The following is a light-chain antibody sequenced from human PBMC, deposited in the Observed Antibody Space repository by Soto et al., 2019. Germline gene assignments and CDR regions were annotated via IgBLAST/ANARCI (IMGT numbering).Light chain of an antibody. CDR2: DAS. Sequence: EIVMTQSPATLSLSPWERATPSCGASQSVSSYLAWYQQKPGQAPRLLLYDASNRATGIPARFSGSGSGTDFSLTISSLEPEDFAIYYCQQRQYWPPITFGQGTRLEIK. CDR1: QSVSSY. V-gene: IGKV3-11*01. CDR3: QQRQYWPPIT. J-gene: IGKJ5*01.